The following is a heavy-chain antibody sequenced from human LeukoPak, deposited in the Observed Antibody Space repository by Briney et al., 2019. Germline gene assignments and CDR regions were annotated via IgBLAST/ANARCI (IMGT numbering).Heavy chain of an antibody. CDR3: AILSYGSMGY. J-gene: IGHJ4*02. Sequence: GESLKISCKGSGYSFINYWIGWVRQMPGKGLEWMGIIYPSDSDTRYSPPFQGQVTISADRSITTAYLQWSSLKASDTAMYYCAILSYGSMGYWGQGTLVTVSS. D-gene: IGHD1-26*01. CDR2: IYPSDSDT. CDR1: GYSFINYW. V-gene: IGHV5-51*01.